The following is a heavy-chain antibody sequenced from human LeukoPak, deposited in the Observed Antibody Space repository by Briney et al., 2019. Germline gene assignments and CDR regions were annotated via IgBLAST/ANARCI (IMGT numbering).Heavy chain of an antibody. J-gene: IGHJ3*02. CDR2: ISHTGTT. V-gene: IGHV4-34*01. CDR1: GGSFSGHY. Sequence: SETLSLTRGVSGGSFSGHYWSWIRQPPGKGLEWIGEISHTGTTHSNPSLKSRVTISVDTPKNQFSLRLTSVTAADTAVYYCARNPTSKTMSRDSFDIWGQGTFVTVSS. CDR3: ARNPTSKTMSRDSFDI. D-gene: IGHD3-10*02.